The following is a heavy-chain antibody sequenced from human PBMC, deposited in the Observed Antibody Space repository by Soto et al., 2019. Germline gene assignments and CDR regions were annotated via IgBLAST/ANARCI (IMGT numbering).Heavy chain of an antibody. CDR1: GFSLSTSGVG. CDR3: AHRPLGHYGDEYFQH. Sequence: QITLKESGPTLVKPTQTLTLTCTFSGFSLSTSGVGVGWIRQPPGKALEWLALIYWDDDKRYSPSLKSRLTITKDPSKNQVVLTMTNMDPLDTATYYCAHRPLGHYGDEYFQHWGQGTLLTVSS. V-gene: IGHV2-5*02. D-gene: IGHD4-17*01. J-gene: IGHJ1*01. CDR2: IYWDDDK.